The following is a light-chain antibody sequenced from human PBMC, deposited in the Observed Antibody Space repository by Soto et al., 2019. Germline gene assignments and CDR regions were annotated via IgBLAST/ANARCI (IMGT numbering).Light chain of an antibody. CDR1: QAISSY. CDR2: AAS. CDR3: QQYNSASGT. V-gene: IGKV1-27*01. J-gene: IGKJ3*01. Sequence: DIQMTQSPSSLSASVGDRVTITCRASQAISSYLAWYQQKPGKVPKLLIYAASTLQSGVQSRFSGSGSGTDFALTISSLQAEDVATYYCQQYNSASGTFGPGTKVEIK.